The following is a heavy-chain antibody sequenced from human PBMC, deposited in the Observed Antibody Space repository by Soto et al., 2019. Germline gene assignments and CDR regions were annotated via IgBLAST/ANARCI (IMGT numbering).Heavy chain of an antibody. CDR1: GFTFGNYY. V-gene: IGHV3-11*05. CDR2: IESTGTYT. D-gene: IGHD6-25*01. J-gene: IGHJ6*02. Sequence: GGSLRLSCGISGFTFGNYYMSWIRQAPGRGLEWVAWIESTGTYTNYGGPVKGRFTISRDNTKNLLYLQMNSLRAEDMGVYYCARESGGMDVWGQGTTVTVSS. CDR3: ARESGGMDV.